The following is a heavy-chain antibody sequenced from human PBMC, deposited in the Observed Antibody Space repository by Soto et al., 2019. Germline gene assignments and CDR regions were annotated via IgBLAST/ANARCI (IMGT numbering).Heavy chain of an antibody. CDR2: IFYSGTT. D-gene: IGHD3-10*01. Sequence: QVQLQESGPGLVKPSQTLSLNCSVSGGSINTDDYYWSWIRQHAGQGLEWIGYIFYSGTTYYNPSLKSRISISLDTSKNQSSLEMSSVTATATAMYYCARVRGHAFDIRGQGTMVTVSS. CDR3: ARVRGHAFDI. CDR1: GGSINTDDYY. J-gene: IGHJ3*02. V-gene: IGHV4-31*03.